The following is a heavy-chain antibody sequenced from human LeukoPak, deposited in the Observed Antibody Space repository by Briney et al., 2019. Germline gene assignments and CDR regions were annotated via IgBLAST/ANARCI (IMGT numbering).Heavy chain of an antibody. CDR2: INPSGGST. Sequence: ASVKVSCKASGYTFTSYYMHWVRQAPGQGLEGMGLINPSGGSTSYAQKFQGRVTMTRDTSTSTVYMELSSLRSEDTAVYYCARGGRVVVPAALYYYGMDVWGQGTTVTVSS. J-gene: IGHJ6*02. D-gene: IGHD2-2*01. V-gene: IGHV1-46*01. CDR3: ARGGRVVVPAALYYYGMDV. CDR1: GYTFTSYY.